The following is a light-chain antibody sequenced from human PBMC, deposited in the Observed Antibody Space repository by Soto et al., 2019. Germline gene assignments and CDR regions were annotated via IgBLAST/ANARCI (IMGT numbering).Light chain of an antibody. Sequence: QSALTQPASVSESPGQSTTISCTGTSSDVGGYDYVSWYQQHPGKAPKLMIYEVSNRPSGVSNRFSGSKSGNTASLTISGLQAEDEADYYCSSYTGSSTWVFGGGTKLTVL. V-gene: IGLV2-14*01. CDR2: EVS. CDR3: SSYTGSSTWV. CDR1: SSDVGGYDY. J-gene: IGLJ3*02.